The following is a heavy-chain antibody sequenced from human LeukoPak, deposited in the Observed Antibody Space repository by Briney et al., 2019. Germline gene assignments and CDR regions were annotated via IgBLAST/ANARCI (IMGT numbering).Heavy chain of an antibody. Sequence: KTWETLSLTCTVSGGSISSSSFYWGWIRQPPGKGLEWIGSIYYSGSTYYNPFLKSRVTLSLDTSKNQFSLKLRSVTAADTAVYYCARHSSRFDPWGQGTLVTVSS. V-gene: IGHV4-39*01. J-gene: IGHJ5*02. D-gene: IGHD2-15*01. CDR1: GGSISSSSFY. CDR2: IYYSGST. CDR3: ARHSSRFDP.